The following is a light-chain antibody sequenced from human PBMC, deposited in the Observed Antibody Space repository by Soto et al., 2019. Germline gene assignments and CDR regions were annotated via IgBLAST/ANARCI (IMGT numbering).Light chain of an antibody. J-gene: IGKJ3*01. CDR1: QSVSSSY. CDR3: QQYSSSPPEFT. CDR2: GAS. Sequence: EIVLTQSPGTLSLSPGERATLSCRASQSVSSSYLAWYQQRPGQAPRLLIFGASYRATGIPDRFSGSGSGTDFTLTISRLEPEDFAVYYCQQYSSSPPEFTFGPGTKVHSK. V-gene: IGKV3-20*01.